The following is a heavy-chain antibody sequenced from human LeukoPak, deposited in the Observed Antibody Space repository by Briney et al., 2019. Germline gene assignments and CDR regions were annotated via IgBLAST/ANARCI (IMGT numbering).Heavy chain of an antibody. D-gene: IGHD2-15*01. J-gene: IGHJ3*02. Sequence: GGSLRLSCAASGFGFSSYEMNWVRQAPGKGLEWVSYISSSGSTIYYADPVKGRFTISRDNAKNSLYLQMNSLRAEDTAVYYCARAVYSGGMRGAFDIWGQGTMVTVSS. CDR3: ARAVYSGGMRGAFDI. CDR1: GFGFSSYE. CDR2: ISSSGSTI. V-gene: IGHV3-48*03.